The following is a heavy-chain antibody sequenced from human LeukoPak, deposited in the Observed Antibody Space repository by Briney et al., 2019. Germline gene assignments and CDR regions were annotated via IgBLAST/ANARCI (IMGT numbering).Heavy chain of an antibody. Sequence: SVKVSCKGSRGTFSSYAISWVRQAPGQGRERMGGIIPIFGTTNYGQKFQGRVTITADKSTSTAYMELSSLRSEDTAVYYCAVVLGMAWGFGAFDIWGQGTMVTVSS. CDR1: RGTFSSYA. CDR3: AVVLGMAWGFGAFDI. J-gene: IGHJ3*02. V-gene: IGHV1-69*06. CDR2: IIPIFGTT. D-gene: IGHD5-24*01.